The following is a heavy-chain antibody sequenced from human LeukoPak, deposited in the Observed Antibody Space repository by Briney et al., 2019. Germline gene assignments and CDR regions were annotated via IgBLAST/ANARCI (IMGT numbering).Heavy chain of an antibody. J-gene: IGHJ4*02. D-gene: IGHD5-18*01. CDR2: IYYSGSI. V-gene: IGHV4-39*07. CDR3: ARAPSGYSYENFDY. CDR1: GGSISSNY. Sequence: SETLSLTRTVSGGSISSNYWSWIRQPPGKGLEWIGSIYYSGSIYYNPSLKSRVTISVDTSKNQFSLKLSSVTAADTAVYYCARAPSGYSYENFDYWGQGTLVTVSS.